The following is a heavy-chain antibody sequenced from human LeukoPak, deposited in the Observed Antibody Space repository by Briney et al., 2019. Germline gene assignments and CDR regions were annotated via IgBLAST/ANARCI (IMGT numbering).Heavy chain of an antibody. CDR1: GGSITSYY. Sequence: PSETLSLTCTVSGGSITSYYWSWIRQPPGKGLEWIGYIYNSGSTNYTPSITSRVTMSVATSKNQFSLKLSSVTAADTAVYYCATGSSSGYYIFDYWGQGTLVTVSS. CDR3: ATGSSSGYYIFDY. V-gene: IGHV4-59*08. CDR2: IYNSGST. D-gene: IGHD3-22*01. J-gene: IGHJ4*02.